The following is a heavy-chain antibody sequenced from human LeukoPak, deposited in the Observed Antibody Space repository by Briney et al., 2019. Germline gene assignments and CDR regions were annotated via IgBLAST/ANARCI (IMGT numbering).Heavy chain of an antibody. CDR2: MSPESGAT. V-gene: IGHV1-2*02. J-gene: IGHJ4*02. CDR3: ARTDYGDCFDY. CDR1: GYSFTGYY. Sequence: ASVKVSCKASGYSFTGYYIHWVRQAPGQGLEWMGWMSPESGATIYAQKFQGRVTMTKDTSISTAYMELSSLTSDDTGVYCCARTDYGDCFDYWGQGTLVTVSS. D-gene: IGHD4-17*01.